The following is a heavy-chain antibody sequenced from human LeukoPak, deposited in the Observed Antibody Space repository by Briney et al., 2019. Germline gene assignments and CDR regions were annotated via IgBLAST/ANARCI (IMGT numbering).Heavy chain of an antibody. J-gene: IGHJ4*02. CDR2: INPSGGTT. V-gene: IGHV1-46*01. D-gene: IGHD3-3*01. CDR3: ARDTKGFWSGYYMDY. CDR1: GYTFTSYY. Sequence: ASVKVSCKASGYTFTSYYMHWVRQAPGQGLEWMGIINPSGGTTSYAQKFQGRVTITADKSTSTAYMELSSLRSEDTAVYYCARDTKGFWSGYYMDYWGQGTLVTVSS.